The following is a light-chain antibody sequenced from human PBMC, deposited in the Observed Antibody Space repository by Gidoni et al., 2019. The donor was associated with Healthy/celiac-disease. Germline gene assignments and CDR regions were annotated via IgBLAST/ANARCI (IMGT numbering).Light chain of an antibody. CDR3: QSFDSGLSGPVV. J-gene: IGLJ2*01. V-gene: IGLV1-40*01. CDR2: GNN. CDR1: RSNIGAGYD. Sequence: QSVLTQPPSVSGAPGQRVPISCTGARSNIGAGYDVHWYQQLPGSAPKLLIFGNNNRPSGVPDRFSSSKSGASASLAITGLQAEDEADYYCQSFDSGLSGPVVFGGGTKLTVL.